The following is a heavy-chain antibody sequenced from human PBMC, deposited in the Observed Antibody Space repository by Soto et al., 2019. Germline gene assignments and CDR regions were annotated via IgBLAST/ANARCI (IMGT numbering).Heavy chain of an antibody. J-gene: IGHJ4*02. D-gene: IGHD2-2*01. V-gene: IGHV3-7*01. CDR2: IKEDASEK. CDR1: GFTCSSYW. CDR3: ATAISSPFSNFDS. Sequence: GGSLRLSCAASGFTCSSYWMTWVRQAPGMGLEWVAGIKEDASEKVYVDSVKGRFSISRDNAKNSLYLQLNSLRAEDTAVYYCATAISSPFSNFDSWGQGSLVTVSS.